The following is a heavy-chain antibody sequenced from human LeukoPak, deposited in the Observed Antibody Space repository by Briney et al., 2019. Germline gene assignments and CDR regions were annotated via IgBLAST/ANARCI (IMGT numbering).Heavy chain of an antibody. Sequence: ASVKVSSKASGYTFTGYYMHWVRQAPGQGLEWMGWINPNSGGTNYAQKFQGRVTMTRDTSISTAYMELSRLRSDDTAVYYCARPHRGEPAPFDYWGQGTLVTVSS. J-gene: IGHJ4*02. CDR2: INPNSGGT. CDR1: GYTFTGYY. CDR3: ARPHRGEPAPFDY. D-gene: IGHD3-16*01. V-gene: IGHV1-2*02.